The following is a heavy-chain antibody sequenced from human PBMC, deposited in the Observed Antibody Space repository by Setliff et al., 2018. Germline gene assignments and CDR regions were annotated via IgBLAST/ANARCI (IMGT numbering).Heavy chain of an antibody. J-gene: IGHJ5*02. Sequence: SLKISCAASGFTFSGSEIHWVRQASGKGLEWVGRIRSKADKYATDYGASVKGRFIISRDDSKKTAYLQMSSLRAEDTAMYYCLLPCTSGWYNWVDPWGQGTLVTVSS. CDR1: GFTFSGSE. CDR3: LLPCTSGWYNWVDP. CDR2: IRSKADKYAT. V-gene: IGHV3-73*01. D-gene: IGHD6-19*01.